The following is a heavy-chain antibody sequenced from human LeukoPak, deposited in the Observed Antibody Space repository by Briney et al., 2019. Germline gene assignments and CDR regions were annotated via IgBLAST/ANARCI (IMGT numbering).Heavy chain of an antibody. V-gene: IGHV4-39*07. CDR2: IYYSGST. CDR3: ARDDSSSWYYLDY. CDR1: GGSISSSSYY. D-gene: IGHD6-13*01. Sequence: SETLSLTCTVSGGSISSSSYYWGWIRQPPGKGLEWIGTIYYSGSTYYNPSLKSRVTISLDTSKNQFSLKLSSVTAADTAVYYCARDDSSSWYYLDYWGQGTLVTVSS. J-gene: IGHJ4*02.